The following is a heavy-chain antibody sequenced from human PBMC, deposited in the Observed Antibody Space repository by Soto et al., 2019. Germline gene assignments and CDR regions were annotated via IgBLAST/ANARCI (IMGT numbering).Heavy chain of an antibody. Sequence: QVQLQESGPGLVKPSQTLSLTCTVSGGSISSGDYYWSWIRQPPGKGLEWIGYIYYSGSTYYNPXLKSRVTISVXXSXNXXSLKLSSVTAADTAVYYCARQTTVTTAYYYYGMDVWGQGTTVTVSS. CDR2: IYYSGST. J-gene: IGHJ6*02. V-gene: IGHV4-30-4*01. CDR1: GGSISSGDYY. D-gene: IGHD4-4*01. CDR3: ARQTTVTTAYYYYGMDV.